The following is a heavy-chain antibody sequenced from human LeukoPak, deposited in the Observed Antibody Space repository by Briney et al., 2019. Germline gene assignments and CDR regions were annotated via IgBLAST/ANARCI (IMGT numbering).Heavy chain of an antibody. D-gene: IGHD4-17*01. J-gene: IGHJ4*02. CDR1: GFTFSAYG. CDR2: ISDTVRDT. Sequence: TGGSLRPSCAASGFTFSAYGMSWVRQAPGKGLEWVSHISDTVRDTWYANSVKGRFIISRDNSRDTVYLQMSSLRPEDTALYFCAKDNYGGIFASWGQGTLVTVSS. CDR3: AKDNYGGIFAS. V-gene: IGHV3-23*01.